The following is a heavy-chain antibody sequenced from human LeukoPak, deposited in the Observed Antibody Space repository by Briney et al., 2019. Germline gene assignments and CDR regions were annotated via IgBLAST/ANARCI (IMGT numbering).Heavy chain of an antibody. CDR1: GGSISSSSYY. V-gene: IGHV4-39*01. D-gene: IGHD3-22*01. J-gene: IGHJ3*02. Sequence: SETLSLTCTVSGGSISSSSYYWGWIRQPPGKGLEWIGNTYYGGNTYYNPSLKSRVTISVDTSKNQFSLELNSVTAADTAVYYCARRGFGAFDIWGKGQWSPSLQ. CDR2: TYYGGNT. CDR3: ARRGFGAFDI.